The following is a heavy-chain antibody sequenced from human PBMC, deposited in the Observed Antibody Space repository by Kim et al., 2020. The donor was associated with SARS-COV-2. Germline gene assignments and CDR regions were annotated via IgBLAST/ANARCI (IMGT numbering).Heavy chain of an antibody. J-gene: IGHJ4*02. D-gene: IGHD2-2*01. CDR3: ARDKGIGSSTWNYFDY. Sequence: SVKGRFTIARDNAKKSLYLQMNSLITEDTALYYCARDKGIGSSTWNYFDYWGQGTLVTVSS. V-gene: IGHV3-9*01.